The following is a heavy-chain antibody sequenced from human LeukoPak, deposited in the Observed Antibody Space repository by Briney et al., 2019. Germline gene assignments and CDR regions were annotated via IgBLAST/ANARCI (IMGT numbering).Heavy chain of an antibody. J-gene: IGHJ4*02. CDR1: GGSISSSNW. Sequence: PSGTLSLTCAVSGGSISSSNWWSWVRQPPGKGLEWIGEIYHSGSTNYNPSLKSRVTISVDTSKNQFSLKLSSVTAADTAVYYCARARYSSSWACDYWGQGTLVTVSS. V-gene: IGHV4-4*02. D-gene: IGHD6-13*01. CDR3: ARARYSSSWACDY. CDR2: IYHSGST.